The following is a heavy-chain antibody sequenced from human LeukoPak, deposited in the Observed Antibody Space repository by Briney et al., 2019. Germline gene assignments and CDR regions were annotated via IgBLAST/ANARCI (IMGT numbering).Heavy chain of an antibody. CDR2: INPNSGGT. V-gene: IGHV1-2*04. Sequence: GASVKVSCKASGYTFTGYYMHWVRQAPGQGLEWMGWINPNSGGTNYAQKFQGWVTMTRDTSISTAYMELSRLRSDDTAVYYCAGGPYYDSSGHPSTDFDYWGQGTLVTVSS. J-gene: IGHJ4*02. CDR3: AGGPYYDSSGHPSTDFDY. D-gene: IGHD3-22*01. CDR1: GYTFTGYY.